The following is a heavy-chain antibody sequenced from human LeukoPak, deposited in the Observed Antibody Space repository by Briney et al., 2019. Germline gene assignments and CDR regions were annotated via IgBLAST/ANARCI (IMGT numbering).Heavy chain of an antibody. J-gene: IGHJ5*02. D-gene: IGHD2-2*01. CDR3: ASLGGCSSTSCYEHNWFDP. V-gene: IGHV4-34*01. Sequence: PSETLSLTCAVYGGSFSGYYWSWIRQPPGKGLEWIGEISHSGSTNYNPSLKSRVTISVDTSKNQFSLKLSSVTAADTAVYYCASLGGCSSTSCYEHNWFDPWGQGTLVTVSS. CDR2: ISHSGST. CDR1: GGSFSGYY.